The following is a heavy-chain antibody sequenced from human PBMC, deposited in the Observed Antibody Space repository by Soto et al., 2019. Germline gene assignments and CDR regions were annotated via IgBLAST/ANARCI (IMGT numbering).Heavy chain of an antibody. V-gene: IGHV3-48*03. CDR3: ASDLWAVTAATVDY. J-gene: IGHJ4*02. Sequence: PGWSLRLSCAASGFTFSSYEMNWVRQAPGKGLEWVSYISSSGSTIYYADSVKGRFTISRDNAKNSLYLQMNSLRAEDTAVYYCASDLWAVTAATVDYWGQRTPVPVSS. D-gene: IGHD2-2*01. CDR2: ISSSGSTI. CDR1: GFTFSSYE.